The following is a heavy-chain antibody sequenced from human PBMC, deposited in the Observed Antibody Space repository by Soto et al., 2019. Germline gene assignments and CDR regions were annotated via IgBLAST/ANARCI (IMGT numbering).Heavy chain of an antibody. CDR3: ARGVPGPSSSYYYYYMDV. CDR2: ISAYNGNT. D-gene: IGHD6-13*01. Sequence: QVQLEQSGAEVKKPGASVKVSCKASGYTFISYGISWVRQAPGQGLEWMGWISAYNGNTNYAQKLQGRVTMTTDTSTSTAYMELRSLRSDDTAVYYCARGVPGPSSSYYYYYMDVWGKGTTVTVSS. V-gene: IGHV1-18*01. J-gene: IGHJ6*03. CDR1: GYTFISYG.